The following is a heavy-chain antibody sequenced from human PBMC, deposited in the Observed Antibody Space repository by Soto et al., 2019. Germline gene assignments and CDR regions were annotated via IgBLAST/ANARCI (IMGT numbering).Heavy chain of an antibody. CDR2: ISGSGGST. J-gene: IGHJ4*02. D-gene: IGHD2-2*01. CDR3: AKDTPPDIVVVPGFDY. V-gene: IGHV3-23*01. Sequence: GGSLRLSCAASGFTFSSYAMSWVRQAPGKGLEWVSAISGSGGSTYYADSVKGRFTISRDNSKNTLYLQMNSLRAEDTAVYYCAKDTPPDIVVVPGFDYWGQGTLVTVSS. CDR1: GFTFSSYA.